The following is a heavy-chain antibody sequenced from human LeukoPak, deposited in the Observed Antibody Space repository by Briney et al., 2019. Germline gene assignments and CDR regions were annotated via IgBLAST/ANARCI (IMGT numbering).Heavy chain of an antibody. Sequence: GGSLRLSCAASGFTFRNYCMTWVRQVPGKGLVWVASIKQDESEKYFLDSVKGRFTISRDNSKNTLYLQMNSLRAEDTAVYYCARRPVGEAFDIWGQGTMVTVSS. V-gene: IGHV3-7*03. CDR3: ARRPVGEAFDI. CDR1: GFTFRNYC. D-gene: IGHD3-16*01. CDR2: IKQDESEK. J-gene: IGHJ3*02.